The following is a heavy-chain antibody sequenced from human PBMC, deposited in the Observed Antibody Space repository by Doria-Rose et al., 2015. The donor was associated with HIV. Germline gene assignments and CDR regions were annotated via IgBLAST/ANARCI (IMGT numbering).Heavy chain of an antibody. CDR3: ATGVTLDC. J-gene: IGHJ4*02. D-gene: IGHD3-10*01. V-gene: IGHV3-21*01. CDR2: ISSTSAYI. CDR1: GFTFSSHR. Sequence: VQLVQSGGGLVRPGGSLRLSCATSGFTFSSHRINWVRQAPGKGLEWVSSISSTSAYINYADSVRGRFTISRDNARNSLYLQMDSLRAEDTAIYYCATGVTLDCWGPGTLVTVSS.